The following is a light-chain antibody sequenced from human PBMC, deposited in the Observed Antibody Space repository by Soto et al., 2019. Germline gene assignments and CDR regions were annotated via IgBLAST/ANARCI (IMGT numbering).Light chain of an antibody. CDR1: SSNIGSNF. V-gene: IGLV1-47*01. CDR2: RNN. CDR3: AAWDDSLSGWV. J-gene: IGLJ3*02. Sequence: QSVLTQPPSASGTPGQRVTISCSGSSSNIGSNFVYSYQQFPGTAPKLLIYRNNQRPSGVPDRFSGSKSGTSASLAISGLPSEDEADYYCAAWDDSLSGWVFGGGTKVTVL.